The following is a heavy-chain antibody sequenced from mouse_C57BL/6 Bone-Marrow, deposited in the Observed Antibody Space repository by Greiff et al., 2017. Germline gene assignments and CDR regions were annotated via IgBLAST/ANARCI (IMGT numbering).Heavy chain of an antibody. J-gene: IGHJ1*03. D-gene: IGHD1-1*01. CDR2: LWRGGST. Sequence: QVQLQQSGPGLVQPSQSLSITCTVSGFSLTSYGVHWVCQSPGKGLEWLGVLWRGGSTDYNAAFMSRLSITQDNSKSQVFFKMNSLQADDTAIYYCAKGNGSRNWYFDVWGTGATVTVSS. V-gene: IGHV2-5*01. CDR3: AKGNGSRNWYFDV. CDR1: GFSLTSYG.